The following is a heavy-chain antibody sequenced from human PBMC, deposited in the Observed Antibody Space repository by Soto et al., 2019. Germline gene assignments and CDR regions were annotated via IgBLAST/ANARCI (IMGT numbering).Heavy chain of an antibody. CDR1: GGTFSSYA. J-gene: IGHJ6*02. CDR3: ARDSGQGGNTHYYYGMDV. V-gene: IGHV1-69*01. CDR2: IIPIFGTA. Sequence: QVQLVQSGAEVKKPGSSVKVSCKASGGTFSSYAISWVRQAPGQGLEWMGGIIPIFGTANYAQKFQGRVTITAVESTRTACMELSSLRSEDTAVYYCARDSGQGGNTHYYYGMDVWGQGTTVTVSS. D-gene: IGHD1-26*01.